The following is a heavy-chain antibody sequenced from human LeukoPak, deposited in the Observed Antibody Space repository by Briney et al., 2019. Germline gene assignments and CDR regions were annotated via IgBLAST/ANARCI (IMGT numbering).Heavy chain of an antibody. Sequence: ASVKVSCKASGYTFTGYYTHWVRQAPGQGLEWMGWINPNSGGTNYAQKFQGRVTMTRDTSISTAYMELSRLRSDDTAVYYCARDKPRGPYCSSTSCPYYFDYWGQGTLVTVSS. CDR3: ARDKPRGPYCSSTSCPYYFDY. D-gene: IGHD2-2*01. CDR2: INPNSGGT. V-gene: IGHV1-2*02. CDR1: GYTFTGYY. J-gene: IGHJ4*02.